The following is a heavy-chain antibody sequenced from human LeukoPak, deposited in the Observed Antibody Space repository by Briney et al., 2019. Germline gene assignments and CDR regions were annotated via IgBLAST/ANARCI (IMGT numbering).Heavy chain of an antibody. CDR1: GGSFSGYY. CDR2: INHSGST. J-gene: IGHJ4*02. Sequence: SETLSLTYAVYGGSFSGYYWSWIRQPPGKGLEWIGEINHSGSTNYNPSLKSRVTISVDTSKNQFSLKLSSVTAADTAVYYCASYVDSALFFDYWGQGTLVTVSS. CDR3: ASYVDSALFFDY. D-gene: IGHD3-16*01. V-gene: IGHV4-34*01.